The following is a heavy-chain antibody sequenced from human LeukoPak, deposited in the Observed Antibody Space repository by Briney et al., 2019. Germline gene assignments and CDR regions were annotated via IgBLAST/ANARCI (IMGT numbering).Heavy chain of an antibody. CDR2: ISYDGSNK. Sequence: GGSLRLSCAASGFTFSSYGMHWVRQAPGKGLEWVAVISYDGSNKYYADSVKGRFTISRDNSKNTLYLQMNSLRAEDTAVYYCAKPTREYNWGSPFDYWGQGTLVTVSS. J-gene: IGHJ4*02. CDR3: AKPTREYNWGSPFDY. D-gene: IGHD1-20*01. CDR1: GFTFSSYG. V-gene: IGHV3-30*18.